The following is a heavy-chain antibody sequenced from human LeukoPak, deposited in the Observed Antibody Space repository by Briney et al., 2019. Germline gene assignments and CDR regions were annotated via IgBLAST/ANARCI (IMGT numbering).Heavy chain of an antibody. D-gene: IGHD6-19*01. CDR1: SSGGYS. V-gene: IGHV3-9*01. CDR2: ISWNSGTI. J-gene: IGHJ1*01. Sequence: SSGGYSWSWIRQPPGKGLEWISLISWNSGTIGYADSVKGRFTISRDNANNFLYLQMNSLRAEDTALYYCARAYKDRSLAGKKEFFQHWGQGTLVTVSS. CDR3: ARAYKDRSLAGKKEFFQH.